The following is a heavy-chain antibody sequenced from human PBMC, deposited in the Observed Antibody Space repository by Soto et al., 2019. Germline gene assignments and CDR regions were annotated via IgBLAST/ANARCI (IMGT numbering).Heavy chain of an antibody. CDR2: ISAYNGNT. CDR1: GYTFTSYG. J-gene: IGHJ4*02. Sequence: QVQLVQSGAEVKKPGASVKVSCKASGYTFTSYGISWVRQAPGQGLEWMGWISAYNGNTNYAQKLQGRVTMTTDTPTSTAYMELRSLRSDDPAVYYCARSIRGYSGYVTYYFDYWGQGTLVTVSS. V-gene: IGHV1-18*01. CDR3: ARSIRGYSGYVTYYFDY. D-gene: IGHD5-12*01.